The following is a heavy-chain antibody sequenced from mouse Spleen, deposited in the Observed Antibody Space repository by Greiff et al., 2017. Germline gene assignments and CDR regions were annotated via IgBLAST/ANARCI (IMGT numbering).Heavy chain of an antibody. CDR2: IDPETGGT. V-gene: IGHV1-15*01. CDR1: GYTFTDYE. Sequence: QVQLQQSGAELVRPGASVTLSCKASGYTFTDYEMHWVKQTPVHGLEWIGAIDPETGGTAYNQKFKGKAILTADKSSSTAYMELRSLTSEDSAVYYCTRYYYSRGFAYWGQGTLVTVSA. D-gene: IGHD1-1*01. CDR3: TRYYYSRGFAY. J-gene: IGHJ3*01.